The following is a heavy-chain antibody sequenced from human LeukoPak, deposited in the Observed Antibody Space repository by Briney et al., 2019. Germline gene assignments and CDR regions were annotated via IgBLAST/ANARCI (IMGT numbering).Heavy chain of an antibody. V-gene: IGHV4-4*07. CDR2: IYSTGNA. J-gene: IGHJ5*02. D-gene: IGHD3-22*01. CDR3: ARGKYYYDSNSSYRYFDP. Sequence: SETLSLTCTVSGGSISSYYWSWIRQPAGKGLEWIGRIYSTGNANYNPSLKSRVTMSIDTSKKQFSLNLSSVTAADTAVYYCARGKYYYDSNSSYRYFDPWGQGTLVTVSS. CDR1: GGSISSYY.